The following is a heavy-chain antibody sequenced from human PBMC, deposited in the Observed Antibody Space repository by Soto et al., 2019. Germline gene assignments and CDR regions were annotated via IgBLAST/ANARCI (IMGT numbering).Heavy chain of an antibody. J-gene: IGHJ4*02. D-gene: IGHD6-19*01. CDR1: GDSVSSNTAA. V-gene: IGHV6-1*01. Sequence: SQTLSLTCAISGDSVSSNTAAWNWIRSSPSRGLEWLGRTYYRSNWRHDYAVSVKSRITFNPDTSKNPFSLQLNSVTPDDTAVYYCSRGVAGSGFDLWGQRTLVTVSS. CDR2: TYYRSNWRH. CDR3: SRGVAGSGFDL.